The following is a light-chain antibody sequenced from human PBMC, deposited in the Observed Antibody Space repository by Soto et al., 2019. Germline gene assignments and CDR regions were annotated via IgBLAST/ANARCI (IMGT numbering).Light chain of an antibody. J-gene: IGKJ5*01. CDR2: GAS. CDR1: QSVSSY. V-gene: IGKV3-20*01. Sequence: EIVLTQSPGTLSLSPGERATLSCRASQSVSSYLAWYQQKPGQAPRLLIYGASSRATGIPDRFSGRGSGTDFTLTINRLEPEDFAVYYCQQYGSSPLITFGQGTRLEIK. CDR3: QQYGSSPLIT.